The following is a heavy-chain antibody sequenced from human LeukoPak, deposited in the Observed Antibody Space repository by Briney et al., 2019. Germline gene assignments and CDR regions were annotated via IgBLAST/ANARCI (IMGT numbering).Heavy chain of an antibody. CDR2: INPNSGGT. V-gene: IGHV1-2*02. D-gene: IGHD6-13*01. J-gene: IGHJ6*03. Sequence: ASVKVSCKASGYTFSGNYMHWVRQAPGQGLEWMGWINPNSGGTNYAQKFQGRVTMTRDTSISTAYMELSRLRSDDTAVYYCARGGSSSWYGYYYYYMDVWGKGTTVTISS. CDR1: GYTFSGNY. CDR3: ARGGSSSWYGYYYYYMDV.